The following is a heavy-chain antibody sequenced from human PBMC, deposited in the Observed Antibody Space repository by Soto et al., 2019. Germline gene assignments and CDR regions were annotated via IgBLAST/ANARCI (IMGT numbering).Heavy chain of an antibody. CDR3: AREKRPYHLTYYFYX. CDR2: ISAYNGNT. J-gene: IGHJ5*02. Sequence: ASMKVSCNASGYTFTSYGISWVRQAPGQGLEWMGWISAYNGNTNYAEKPQGRVSMTTDTSRSTAYMELRSLRSYDTAVYSCAREKRPYHLTYYFYXLGQVTMLTVSX. CDR1: GYTFTSYG. V-gene: IGHV1-18*04. D-gene: IGHD1-26*01.